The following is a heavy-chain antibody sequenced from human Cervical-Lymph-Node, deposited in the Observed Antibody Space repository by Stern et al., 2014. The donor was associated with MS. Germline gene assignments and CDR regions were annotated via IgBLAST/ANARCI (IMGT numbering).Heavy chain of an antibody. J-gene: IGHJ3*02. CDR3: ARRGAVALSFDI. V-gene: IGHV5-51*01. CDR1: GYSFTSYW. CDR2: IFPGDSDA. D-gene: IGHD6-19*01. Sequence: QLVQSGAEVKKPGESLKISCKGSGYSFTSYWIGWVRQMPGKGLEWLGIIFPGDSDAKCSPSFQGQVTISADKSNSTAYRQWGTLKASDTAMYYCARRGAVALSFDIWGQGTMVTVSS.